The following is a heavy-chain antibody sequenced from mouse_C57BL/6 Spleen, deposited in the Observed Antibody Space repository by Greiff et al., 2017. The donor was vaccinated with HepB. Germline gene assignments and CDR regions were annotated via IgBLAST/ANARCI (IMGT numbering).Heavy chain of an antibody. CDR3: AESSYGNPYFDY. Sequence: EVHLVESGGGLVQPGGSLSLSCAASGFTFTDYYMSWVRQPPGKALEWLGFIRNKANGYTTEYSASVKGRFTISRDNSKSILYLQMNALRAEDSATYYCAESSYGNPYFDYWGQGTTLTVSS. CDR1: GFTFTDYY. CDR2: IRNKANGYTT. D-gene: IGHD2-10*01. V-gene: IGHV7-3*01. J-gene: IGHJ2*01.